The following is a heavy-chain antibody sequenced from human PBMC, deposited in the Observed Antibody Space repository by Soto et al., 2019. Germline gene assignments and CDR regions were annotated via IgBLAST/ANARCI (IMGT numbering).Heavy chain of an antibody. CDR2: MNPNSGNT. Sequence: QVQLVQSGAEVKKPGASVKVSCKASGYTFTSYDINWVRQATGQGLEWMGWMNPNSGNTGHAQKFQGRVPMTRNTSISTAYMELSSMRSEYTAVYYCARVGYYHDSSGYYLSFDYWVQGTMVTVSS. V-gene: IGHV1-8*01. CDR1: GYTFTSYD. J-gene: IGHJ4*02. CDR3: ARVGYYHDSSGYYLSFDY. D-gene: IGHD3-22*01.